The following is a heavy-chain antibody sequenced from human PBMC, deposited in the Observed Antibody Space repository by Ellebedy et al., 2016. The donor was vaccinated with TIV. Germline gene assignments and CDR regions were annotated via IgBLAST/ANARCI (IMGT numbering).Heavy chain of an antibody. CDR3: ARDREVSGSYYGY. Sequence: GGSLRLSXAASGFTFSSYSMNWVRQAPGKGLEWVSSISSSISYIYYADSVKGRFTISRDDAKNSLYLQMNSLRDEDTAVYYCARDREVSGSYYGYWGQGTLVTVSS. J-gene: IGHJ4*02. CDR2: ISSSISYI. V-gene: IGHV3-21*01. CDR1: GFTFSSYS. D-gene: IGHD1-26*01.